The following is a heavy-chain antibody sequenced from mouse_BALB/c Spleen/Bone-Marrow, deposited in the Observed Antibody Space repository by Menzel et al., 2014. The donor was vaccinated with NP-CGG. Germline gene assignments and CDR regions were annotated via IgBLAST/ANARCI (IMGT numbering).Heavy chain of an antibody. D-gene: IGHD2-4*01. J-gene: IGHJ2*01. CDR2: ISDGGSYT. Sequence: EVQLVESGGGLVKPGGSLKLSCAASGFTFSDYYMYWVRQTPEKRLEWVATISDGGSYTYYPDSVKGRFTISRDNAKNNLYLQMSSLKSEDTAMYYCARVSYDYFDYWGQGTPLTVSS. CDR1: GFTFSDYY. V-gene: IGHV5-4*02. CDR3: ARVSYDYFDY.